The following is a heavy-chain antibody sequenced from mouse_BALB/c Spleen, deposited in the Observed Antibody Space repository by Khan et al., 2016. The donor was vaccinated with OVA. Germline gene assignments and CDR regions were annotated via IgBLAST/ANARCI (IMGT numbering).Heavy chain of an antibody. J-gene: IGHJ4*01. CDR2: ISYSGTT. CDR3: ARGNYYGYAMDY. D-gene: IGHD1-1*01. V-gene: IGHV3-2*02. CDR1: GYSITSNYA. Sequence: EVQLQESGPGLVKPSQSLSLTCTVTGYSITSNYAWNWIRQFPGNKLEWMGYISYSGTTSYNPSLKSRISITRDTSKNQFLLQLNSVTTEDTATXYCARGNYYGYAMDYWGQGTSVTVSS.